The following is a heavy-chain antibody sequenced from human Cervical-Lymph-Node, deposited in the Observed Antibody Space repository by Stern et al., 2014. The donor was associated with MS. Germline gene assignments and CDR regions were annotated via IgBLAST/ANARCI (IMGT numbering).Heavy chain of an antibody. J-gene: IGHJ5*02. V-gene: IGHV1-69*09. D-gene: IGHD2-21*01. CDR2: IIVILGKS. CDR1: GGTFSTST. CDR3: AREGERGLWSDH. Sequence: QVQLGQSGAEVRKPGSSVKVSCKASGGTFSTSTINWVRQAPGQGLEWMGRIIVILGKSNDAQKFQGRVTFSADKSTTTAYMELRSLRFEDTAVYYCAREGERGLWSDHWGQGTLVTVSS.